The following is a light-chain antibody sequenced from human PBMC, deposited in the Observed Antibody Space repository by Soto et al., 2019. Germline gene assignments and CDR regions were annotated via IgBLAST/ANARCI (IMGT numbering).Light chain of an antibody. CDR3: AAWDDSLSGVV. J-gene: IGLJ2*01. Sequence: QLVLTQPPSASGTPGQRVTISCSGSSSNIGSNYVYWYQQLPGTVPQLLLYRNNERPSGVPDRFSGSKSGTSASLAISGLRSEDEADYCCAAWDDSLSGVVFGGGTKVTVL. CDR2: RNN. CDR1: SSNIGSNY. V-gene: IGLV1-47*01.